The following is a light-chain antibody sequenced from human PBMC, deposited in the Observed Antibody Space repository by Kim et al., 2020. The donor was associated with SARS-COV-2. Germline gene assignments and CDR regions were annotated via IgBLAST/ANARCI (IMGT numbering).Light chain of an antibody. V-gene: IGKV3-11*01. CDR2: DAS. Sequence: SLSPGERATLSCRASQSVGTNLAWFQHKPGQAPRLLISDASNRATGIPARFSGSGSGTDFTLTISRLEPEDFAVYYCQLRRPWTTFGQGTKVDIK. J-gene: IGKJ1*01. CDR3: QLRRPWTT. CDR1: QSVGTN.